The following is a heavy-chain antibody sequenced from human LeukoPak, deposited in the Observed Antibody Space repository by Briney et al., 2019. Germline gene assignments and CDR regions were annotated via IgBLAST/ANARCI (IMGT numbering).Heavy chain of an antibody. V-gene: IGHV1-46*01. Sequence: GASVKVSCKASGYTFTRYYMHWVRQAPGQGLEWMGIINPSGGSTSYAQKFQGRVTMTRDTSTSTVSMELTNLRSEDTAVYYCARSYSSGLDYWGQGALVTVSS. CDR3: ARSYSSGLDY. CDR1: GYTFTRYY. J-gene: IGHJ4*02. CDR2: INPSGGST. D-gene: IGHD6-25*01.